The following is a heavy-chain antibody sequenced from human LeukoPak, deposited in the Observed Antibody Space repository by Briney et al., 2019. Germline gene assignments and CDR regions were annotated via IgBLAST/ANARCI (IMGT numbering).Heavy chain of an antibody. CDR3: ARGHPPLTIFGVVITNPHPD. J-gene: IGHJ4*02. Sequence: ASVKVSCKASGYTFTGYYMHWVRQAPGQGLEWMGWINPNSGGTNYAQKFQGRVTMTRDTSISTAYMELSRLRSDDTAVYYCARGHPPLTIFGVVITNPHPDWGQGTLVTVSS. D-gene: IGHD3-3*01. V-gene: IGHV1-2*02. CDR1: GYTFTGYY. CDR2: INPNSGGT.